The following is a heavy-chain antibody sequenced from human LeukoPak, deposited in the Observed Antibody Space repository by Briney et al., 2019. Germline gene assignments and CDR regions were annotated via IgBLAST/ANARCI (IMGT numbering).Heavy chain of an antibody. Sequence: SQTLSLTCTDSGSAISSYCGSWILQPPPLGKEWNGYIYYSGSTNCNPFLKSRVTISVDTSKNQFSLKLSSVTAADTAVYYCARHSISGSYRRGDAFEIWGQGTMGTVSS. CDR2: IYYSGST. D-gene: IGHD1-26*01. J-gene: IGHJ3*02. CDR1: GSAISSYC. V-gene: IGHV4-59*08. CDR3: ARHSISGSYRRGDAFEI.